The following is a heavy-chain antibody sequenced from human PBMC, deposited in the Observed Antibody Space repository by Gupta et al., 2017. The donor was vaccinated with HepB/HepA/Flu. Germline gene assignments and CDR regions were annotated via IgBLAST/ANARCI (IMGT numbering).Heavy chain of an antibody. J-gene: IGHJ4*02. V-gene: IGHV1-3*01. CDR2: IDLGISNT. D-gene: IGHD2-21*01. CDR1: GYPFANFA. Sequence: QVHLVQSGSEVKQPGASVKVSCKASGYPFANFAIHWVSQAPGQGLEWMGWIDLGISNTRYAQKRQDRATITGDSNARTAYKEMRSLTSENTAVYYCVRYMWCYGTDYWGQGTLVTVSS. CDR3: VRYMWCYGTDY.